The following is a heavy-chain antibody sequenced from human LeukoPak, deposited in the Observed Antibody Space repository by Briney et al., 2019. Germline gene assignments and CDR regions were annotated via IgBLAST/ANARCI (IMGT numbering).Heavy chain of an antibody. J-gene: IGHJ4*02. V-gene: IGHV3-30*03. CDR2: ISYDGSNK. CDR1: GFTFSSYG. Sequence: GGSLRLSCAASGFTFSSYGMHWVRQAPGKGLEWVAVISYDGSNKYYADSVKGRFTISRDNSKNTLYLQMNSLRAEDTAVYYCAREALKIFDYWGQGTLVTVSS. CDR3: AREALKIFDY.